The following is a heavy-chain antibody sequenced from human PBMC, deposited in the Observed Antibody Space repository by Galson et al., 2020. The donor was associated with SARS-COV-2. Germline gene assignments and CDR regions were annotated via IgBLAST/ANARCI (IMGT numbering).Heavy chain of an antibody. CDR1: GYTFTSSG. CDR2: ISTDNGNT. CDR3: ARVRGYGAFDI. Sequence: ASVKVSCKASGYTFTSSGITWLRQAPGQGLEWMGWISTDNGNTNYAQRLQGRVTMTTDTSSSTAYMELRSLRSDDTAVYYCARVRGYGAFDIWGQGSLVTVSS. D-gene: IGHD2-15*01. V-gene: IGHV1-18*04. J-gene: IGHJ3*02.